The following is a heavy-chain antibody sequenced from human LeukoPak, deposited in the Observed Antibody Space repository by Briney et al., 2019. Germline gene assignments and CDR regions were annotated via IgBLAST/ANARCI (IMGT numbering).Heavy chain of an antibody. CDR1: GYTFTGYY. Sequence: ASVKVSCKATGYTFTGYYMHWVRQAPGQGLEWMGRINPNSGGTNYAQKFQDRVTMTRDTSISTAYMELSRLRSDDTAVYYCARVSALARGATGQPAFDIWGQGTMVTVSS. D-gene: IGHD1-14*01. V-gene: IGHV1-2*06. CDR2: INPNSGGT. CDR3: ARVSALARGATGQPAFDI. J-gene: IGHJ3*02.